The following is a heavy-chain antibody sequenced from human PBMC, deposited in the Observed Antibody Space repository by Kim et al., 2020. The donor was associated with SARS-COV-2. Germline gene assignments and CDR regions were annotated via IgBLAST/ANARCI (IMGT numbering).Heavy chain of an antibody. V-gene: IGHV4-59*08. CDR2: IYYSGST. Sequence: SETLSLTCTVSGGSISSYYWSWIRQPPGKGLEWIGYIYYSGSTNYNPSLKSRVTISVDTSKNQFSLKLSSVTAADTAVYYCARHVRGYSSSWYDYWGQGTLVTVSS. CDR1: GGSISSYY. D-gene: IGHD6-13*01. J-gene: IGHJ4*02. CDR3: ARHVRGYSSSWYDY.